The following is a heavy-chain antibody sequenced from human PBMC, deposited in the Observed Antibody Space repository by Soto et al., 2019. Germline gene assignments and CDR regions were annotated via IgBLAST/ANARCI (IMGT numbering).Heavy chain of an antibody. D-gene: IGHD3-9*01. CDR1: GFSLSTSGVG. J-gene: IGHJ4*02. CDR3: AHKGPEDWPLDY. CDR2: IYWDDSK. Sequence: QITLKESGATLVRPTQTLTLTCAFSGFSLSTSGVGVGWIRQPPGKALEWLAVIYWDDSKHYSPSLRSRLTITKDTSKNQVVLTMTNMDPMDTATYYCAHKGPEDWPLDYWGQGTLVTVSS. V-gene: IGHV2-5*02.